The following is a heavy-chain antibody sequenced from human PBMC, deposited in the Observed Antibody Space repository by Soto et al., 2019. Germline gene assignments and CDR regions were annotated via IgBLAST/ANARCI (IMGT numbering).Heavy chain of an antibody. CDR2: ISYDGSNK. V-gene: IGHV3-30*19. CDR3: ARDLEYGDLFY. J-gene: IGHJ4*02. CDR1: GFTFSSYE. Sequence: QVQLVESGGGVVQPGRSLRLSCAASGFTFSSYEMHWVRQAPGKGLEWVALISYDGSNKYCADSVKGRFTISRDNSKDTLYLQMNSLRAEDTAVYYCARDLEYGDLFYWGQGTLVTVSS. D-gene: IGHD4-17*01.